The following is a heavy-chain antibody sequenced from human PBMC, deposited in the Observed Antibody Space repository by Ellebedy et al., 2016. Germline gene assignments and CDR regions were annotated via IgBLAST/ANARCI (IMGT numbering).Heavy chain of an antibody. CDR1: GFTFSNYN. J-gene: IGHJ6*02. Sequence: GESLKISXAASGFTFSNYNMNWVRQAPGKGLEWVSYISSSSSTIYYADSVRGRFTISRDNAKNSLYLQMNSLRDEDTAVYYCARAPLLGLLNYYYGMDVWGQGTTVTVSS. V-gene: IGHV3-48*02. D-gene: IGHD2-8*02. CDR2: ISSSSSTI. CDR3: ARAPLLGLLNYYYGMDV.